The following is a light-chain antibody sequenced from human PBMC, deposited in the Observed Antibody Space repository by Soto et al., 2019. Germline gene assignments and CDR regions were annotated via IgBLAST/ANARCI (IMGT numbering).Light chain of an antibody. V-gene: IGKV3-20*01. CDR1: QSVSSSY. Sequence: EIVLTQSPGTLSLSPRERATLSCRASQSVSSSYLAWYQQKPGQAPRLLIYGASSRDTGIPDRFSGSGSGTDFTLTISRPEPEDFALYYCQQYGSSPRTVGQGTKVEI. CDR3: QQYGSSPRT. J-gene: IGKJ1*01. CDR2: GAS.